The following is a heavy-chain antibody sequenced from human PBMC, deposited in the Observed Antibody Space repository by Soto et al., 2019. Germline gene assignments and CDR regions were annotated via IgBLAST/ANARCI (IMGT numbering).Heavy chain of an antibody. CDR2: IYYSGST. CDR1: GGSISSSSYY. J-gene: IGHJ4*02. CDR3: ARQAKGEGLQYYYDSSGYYSLHFDY. Sequence: SETLSLTCTVSGGSISSSSYYWGWIRQPPGKGLEWIGSIYYSGSTYYNPSLKSRVTISVDTSKNQFSLKLSSVTAADTAAYYCARQAKGEGLQYYYDSSGYYSLHFDYWGQGTLVTVSS. D-gene: IGHD3-22*01. V-gene: IGHV4-39*01.